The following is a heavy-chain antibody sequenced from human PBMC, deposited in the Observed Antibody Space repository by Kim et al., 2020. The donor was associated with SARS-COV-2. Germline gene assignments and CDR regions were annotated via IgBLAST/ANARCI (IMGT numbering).Heavy chain of an antibody. J-gene: IGHJ4*02. Sequence: GGSLRLSCAASGFTFSSYAMSWVRQAPGKGLEWVSAISGSGGSTYYADSVKGRFTISRDNSKNTLYLQMNSLRAEDTAVYYCAKVSRGGFSGSYSDWGQGTLVTVSS. CDR1: GFTFSSYA. CDR2: ISGSGGST. CDR3: AKVSRGGFSGSYSD. D-gene: IGHD1-26*01. V-gene: IGHV3-23*01.